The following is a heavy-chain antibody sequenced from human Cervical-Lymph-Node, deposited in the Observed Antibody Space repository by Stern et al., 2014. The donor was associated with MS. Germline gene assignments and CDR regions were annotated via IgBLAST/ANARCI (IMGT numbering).Heavy chain of an antibody. Sequence: ESGGGLVKPGGSLRLSCAASGFSFSSYSMNWVRQAPGKGPEWVSSISRSSSYIYNADSVKGRFTISRDNAKNSLYLQMNSLRVEDTAVYYCARDSITYYYDSSAHDGLQHWGQGTLVIVSS. D-gene: IGHD3-22*01. CDR1: GFSFSSYS. J-gene: IGHJ1*01. CDR3: ARDSITYYYDSSAHDGLQH. V-gene: IGHV3-21*06. CDR2: ISRSSSYI.